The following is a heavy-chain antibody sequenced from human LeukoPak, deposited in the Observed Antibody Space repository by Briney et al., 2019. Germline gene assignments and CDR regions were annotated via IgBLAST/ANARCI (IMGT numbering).Heavy chain of an antibody. V-gene: IGHV1-2*02. J-gene: IGHJ6*03. D-gene: IGHD1-14*01. CDR1: GYTFSGYY. CDR3: ARGYPYYYYMDV. CDR2: ISPNSGGT. Sequence: ASVKVSCKASGYTFSGYYLHWVRQAPGQGLEWMGWISPNSGGTNYAQKFQGRVTMTRDTSISTAYMELSSLRSEDTAVYYCARGYPYYYYMDVWGKGTTVTVSS.